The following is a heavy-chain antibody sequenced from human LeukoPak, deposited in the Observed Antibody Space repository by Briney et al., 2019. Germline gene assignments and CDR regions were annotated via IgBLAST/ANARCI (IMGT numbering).Heavy chain of an antibody. CDR3: ASQVKDIVVVVAATHDAFDI. Sequence: ASVKVSCKASGYTFTSYYMHWVRRAPGQGLEGRGIFNLSGGRTSYAQKFQGRVTMTRDTSTSTVYMELSSLRSEDTAVYYCASQVKDIVVVVAATHDAFDIWGQGTMVTVSS. CDR1: GYTFTSYY. D-gene: IGHD2-15*01. CDR2: FNLSGGRT. J-gene: IGHJ3*02. V-gene: IGHV1-46*01.